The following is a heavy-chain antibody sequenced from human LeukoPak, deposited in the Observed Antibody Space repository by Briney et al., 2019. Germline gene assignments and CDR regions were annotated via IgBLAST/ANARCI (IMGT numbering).Heavy chain of an antibody. CDR3: ARSGSEQLEQQCY. CDR2: INSDGSST. Sequence: GGSLRLSCAASGFTFSSYWMHWVRQAPGKGLVWVSRINSDGSSTTYADSVKGRFTISRDNAKNTLYLQMNRRRAEDTAVYYCARSGSEQLEQQCYWGQGTLVSVST. D-gene: IGHD1/OR15-1a*01. J-gene: IGHJ4*02. CDR1: GFTFSSYW. V-gene: IGHV3-74*01.